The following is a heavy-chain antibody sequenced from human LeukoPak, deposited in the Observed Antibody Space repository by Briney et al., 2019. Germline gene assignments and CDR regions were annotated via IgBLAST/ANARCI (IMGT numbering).Heavy chain of an antibody. CDR3: VKGGRWVKQTYYFDY. CDR2: ISSNGGST. CDR1: GFTFSSYS. J-gene: IGHJ4*02. V-gene: IGHV3-64D*06. Sequence: GGSLRLSCAASGFTFSSYSMNWVRQAPGKGLEYVSAISSNGGSTYYADSVKGRFTISRDNSKNTLYLQMSSLRAEDTAVYYCVKGGRWVKQTYYFDYWGQGTLVTVSS. D-gene: IGHD4-23*01.